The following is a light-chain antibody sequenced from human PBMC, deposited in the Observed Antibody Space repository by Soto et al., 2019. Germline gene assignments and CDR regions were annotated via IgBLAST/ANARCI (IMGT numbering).Light chain of an antibody. V-gene: IGLV2-14*01. CDR2: EVS. CDR3: SSYTTSKTRV. J-gene: IGLJ1*01. Sequence: QSVLTQPASVSGSPGQSITISCTGTSSDIGRYNYVSWYQHHPGKAPKVMIYEVSNRPSGVSNRFSGSKSGGTASLTISGLLAEDEADYYCSSYTTSKTRVFGTGTKVTVL. CDR1: SSDIGRYNY.